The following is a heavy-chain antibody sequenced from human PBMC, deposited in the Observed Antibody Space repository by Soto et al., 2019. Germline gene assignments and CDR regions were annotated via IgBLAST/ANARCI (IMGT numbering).Heavy chain of an antibody. D-gene: IGHD6-13*01. CDR2: ISGSGFTI. CDR1: GFTFSDYY. V-gene: IGHV3-11*01. J-gene: IGHJ4*02. Sequence: QVQLVESGGGSVKPGGSLRLSCAASGFTFSDYYMSWFRQAPGTGLEWVSYISGSGFTIHDADSVKGRFTISRDNAKNSLYLQMNSLRVEDTAVYYCARVGSIAAAGTPDYWGQGTLVTVSS. CDR3: ARVGSIAAAGTPDY.